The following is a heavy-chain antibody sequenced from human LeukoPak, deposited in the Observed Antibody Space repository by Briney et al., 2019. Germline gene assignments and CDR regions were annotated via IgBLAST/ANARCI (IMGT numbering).Heavy chain of an antibody. D-gene: IGHD3-22*01. Sequence: GGSLRLSCAASGFTFSSYAMSWVRQAPGKGLEWVSAISGSGGSTYYADSVKGRFTISRDNSKNTLYLQMNSLRAEDTAVYYCARGRVVPRGYFDYWGQGTLVTVSS. CDR2: ISGSGGST. J-gene: IGHJ4*02. V-gene: IGHV3-23*01. CDR3: ARGRVVPRGYFDY. CDR1: GFTFSSYA.